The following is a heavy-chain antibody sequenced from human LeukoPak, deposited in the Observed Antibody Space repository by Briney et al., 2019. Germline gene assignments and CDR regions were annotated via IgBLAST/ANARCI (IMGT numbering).Heavy chain of an antibody. D-gene: IGHD6-6*01. CDR1: GFTFGNYG. J-gene: IGHJ4*02. Sequence: PGGSLRLSCAASGFTFGNYGMDWVRQAPGKGLEWVSYISSRSSSIYYADSGKGRFTISRDNARNSVFLQMNSLRAEDTAVYYCARGGAARPDYWGQGTLVTVSS. V-gene: IGHV3-48*01. CDR3: ARGGAARPDY. CDR2: ISSRSSSI.